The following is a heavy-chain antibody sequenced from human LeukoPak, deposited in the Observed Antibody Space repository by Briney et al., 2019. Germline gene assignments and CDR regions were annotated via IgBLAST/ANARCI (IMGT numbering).Heavy chain of an antibody. D-gene: IGHD2-2*01. V-gene: IGHV6-1*01. CDR2: THYRSKLYN. CDR3: SRGRSLGYCSSTSCYVSDAFDI. J-gene: IGHJ3*02. Sequence: SQTLSLTCAISGDSVSSSFAAWTWIRQSPSRGLEWLGRTHYRSKLYNDYAESLKSRITINPDTSKNQFSLHLNSVTPEDTAVYFCSRGRSLGYCSSTSCYVSDAFDIWGQGTMVTVSS. CDR1: GDSVSSSFAA.